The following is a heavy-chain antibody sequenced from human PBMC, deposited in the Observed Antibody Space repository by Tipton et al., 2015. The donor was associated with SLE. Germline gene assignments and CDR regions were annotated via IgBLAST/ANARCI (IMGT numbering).Heavy chain of an antibody. CDR3: ARDSPHGVGKDY. CDR1: GGSISSSSYY. D-gene: IGHD7-27*01. CDR2: IYYSGNT. J-gene: IGHJ4*02. Sequence: TLSLTCTVSGGSISSSSYYWGWIRQPPGKGLEWIGSIYYSGNTYYNPSLKSRVTISVDTSKNQFSLKLSSVTAADTAVYYCARDSPHGVGKDYWGQGTLVTVSS. V-gene: IGHV4-39*07.